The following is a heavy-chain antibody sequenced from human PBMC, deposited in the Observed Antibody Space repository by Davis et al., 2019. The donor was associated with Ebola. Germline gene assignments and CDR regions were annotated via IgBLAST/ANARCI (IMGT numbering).Heavy chain of an antibody. CDR2: ISAYNGNT. CDR3: ARVTTTVLDWYFDL. Sequence: ASVKVSCKASGYTFTSYGISWVRQAPGQGLEWMGWISAYNGNTNYAQKLQGRVTMTTDTSTSTAYMELRSLRSEDTAVYYCARVTTTVLDWYFDLWGRGTLVTVSS. V-gene: IGHV1-18*01. CDR1: GYTFTSYG. J-gene: IGHJ2*01. D-gene: IGHD4-17*01.